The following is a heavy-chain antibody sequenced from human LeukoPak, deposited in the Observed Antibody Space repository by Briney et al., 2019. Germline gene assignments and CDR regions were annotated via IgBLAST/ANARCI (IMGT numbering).Heavy chain of an antibody. D-gene: IGHD6-19*01. J-gene: IGHJ4*02. CDR3: ATQPGGWYYFDY. Sequence: SETLSLTCTVSGGSISSYYWGWIRQPPGKGLEWIGSIYYSGSTYYNPSLKSRVTISVDTSKNQFSLKLSSVTAADTAVYYCATQPGGWYYFDYWGQGTLVTVSS. CDR1: GGSISSYY. CDR2: IYYSGST. V-gene: IGHV4-39*01.